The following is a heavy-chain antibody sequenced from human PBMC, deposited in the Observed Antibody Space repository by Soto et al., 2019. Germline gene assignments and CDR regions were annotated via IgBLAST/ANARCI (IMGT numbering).Heavy chain of an antibody. Sequence: PSETLSLTCAVSGDSFTSSNWWTWVRQPPGKGLEWIGDILHTGSTDYSPSLKSRVTISVDTSKSQFSLKLSSVTAAYTAVYYCASLFGSWGQGTLVTVSS. CDR2: ILHTGST. CDR3: ASLFGS. V-gene: IGHV4-4*02. CDR1: GDSFTSSNW. J-gene: IGHJ4*02.